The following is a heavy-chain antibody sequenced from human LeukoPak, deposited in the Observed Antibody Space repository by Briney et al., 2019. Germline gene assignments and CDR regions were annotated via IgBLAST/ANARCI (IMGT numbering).Heavy chain of an antibody. V-gene: IGHV7-4-1*02. D-gene: IGHD6-25*01. CDR3: ATGGGYRFAY. Sequence: GASVKVSCKASGYSITNYAILWVRQAPGQGLEWMGWINTNTEKSTYAPGFTGRYVFSLDSSVNTAYLQISSLKAEDTALYYCATGGGYRFAYWGLGTLVTVST. CDR2: INTNTEKS. J-gene: IGHJ4*02. CDR1: GYSITNYA.